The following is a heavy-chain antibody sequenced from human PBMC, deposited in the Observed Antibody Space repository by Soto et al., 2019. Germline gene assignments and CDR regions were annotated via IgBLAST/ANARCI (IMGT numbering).Heavy chain of an antibody. D-gene: IGHD1-26*01. CDR3: ARLIHSGNYYFDY. CDR1: GGSVSGNSYY. J-gene: IGHJ4*02. V-gene: IGHV4-39*01. CDR2: MHYSGIS. Sequence: QLQLQESGPGLVKPSETLSLTCTVSGGSVSGNSYYWGWIRQPPGKGLEWLGSMHYSGISYYNTSLKSRVTISIDTSKNQISLKLTSVTAADTAVYFCARLIHSGNYYFDYWGQGTLVTVSS.